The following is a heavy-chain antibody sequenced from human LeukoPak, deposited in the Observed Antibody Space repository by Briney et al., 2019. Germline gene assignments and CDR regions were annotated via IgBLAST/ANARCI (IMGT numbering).Heavy chain of an antibody. D-gene: IGHD2-2*01. Sequence: ASVKVSCKASGYTFTSYGISWVRQAPGQGLEWMGWISAYNGNTNYAQKLQGRVTMTTDTSTSTAYMELRSLRSDDTAVYYCARLGYCSSTSCYHYYYYYMDVWGKGTMVTVSS. CDR1: GYTFTSYG. CDR2: ISAYNGNT. CDR3: ARLGYCSSTSCYHYYYYYMDV. J-gene: IGHJ6*03. V-gene: IGHV1-18*01.